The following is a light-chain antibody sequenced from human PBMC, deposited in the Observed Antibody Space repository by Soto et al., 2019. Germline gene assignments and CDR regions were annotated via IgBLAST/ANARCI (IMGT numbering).Light chain of an antibody. Sequence: EIVLTQSPGTLSLSAGDRATLSCGASQSVPNNYLAWYQQKPGLAPRLLIYDAAYRANGIPDRFSGSGSGTHFTLTISRLEPEHFVVYYCQQYGTSSWTFGQGTKVDIK. V-gene: IGKV3D-20*01. J-gene: IGKJ1*01. CDR3: QQYGTSSWT. CDR2: DAA. CDR1: QSVPNNY.